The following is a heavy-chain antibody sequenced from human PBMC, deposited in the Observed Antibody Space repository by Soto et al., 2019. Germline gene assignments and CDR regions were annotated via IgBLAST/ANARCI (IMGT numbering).Heavy chain of an antibody. J-gene: IGHJ6*02. D-gene: IGHD4-4*01. CDR2: IYPGDSDT. V-gene: IGHV5-51*01. CDR3: ARSYRPHYSNYVVYYYYVMDV. Sequence: GESLKSSCKGSGYSFTSYWIGWVRQMPGKGLEWMGIIYPGDSDTRYSPSFQGQVTISADKSISTAYLQWSSLKASDTAMYYCARSYRPHYSNYVVYYYYVMDVRGQATTVTVSS. CDR1: GYSFTSYW.